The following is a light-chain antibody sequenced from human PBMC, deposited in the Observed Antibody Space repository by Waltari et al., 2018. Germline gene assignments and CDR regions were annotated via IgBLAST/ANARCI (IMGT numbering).Light chain of an antibody. CDR1: QSLLYSSNNKNY. J-gene: IGKJ2*01. V-gene: IGKV4-1*01. Sequence: DILMTQSPDSLAVSLGERATINCKSNQSLLYSSNNKNYLAWYQQKAGQPPKLVTYEASTGESGVPARFSASGSGPDFTLTISSLQAEDVAVYYCQQYYTSPYTFGQGTKLEIK. CDR3: QQYYTSPYT. CDR2: EAS.